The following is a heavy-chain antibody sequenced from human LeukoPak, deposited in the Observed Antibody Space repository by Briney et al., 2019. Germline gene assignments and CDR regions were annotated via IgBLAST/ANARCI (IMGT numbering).Heavy chain of an antibody. CDR2: ISDSGST. Sequence: PSETLSLTCNVSGASINSYRWNWIRQPPGKGLEWIGYISDSGSTNYNPSLKSRVTLSVDSSNTEFSLRLNSVTAADTAVYYCARVFRGAVTSNWFDPWGQGTPVTVSS. D-gene: IGHD4-17*01. CDR3: ARVFRGAVTSNWFDP. V-gene: IGHV4-59*01. CDR1: GASINSYR. J-gene: IGHJ5*02.